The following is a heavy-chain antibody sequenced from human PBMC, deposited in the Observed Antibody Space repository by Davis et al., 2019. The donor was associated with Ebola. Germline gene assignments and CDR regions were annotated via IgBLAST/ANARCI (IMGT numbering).Heavy chain of an antibody. D-gene: IGHD3-22*01. J-gene: IGHJ1*01. CDR1: GGSISSYY. V-gene: IGHV4-59*01. CDR3: ARGDSSGYYGDFQH. CDR2: IYYSGST. Sequence: PSETLSLTCTVSGGSISSYYWSWIRQPPGKGLEWIGYIYYSGSTNYNPSLKSRVTISVDTSKNQFSLKLSSVTAADTAVYYCARGDSSGYYGDFQHWGQGTLVTVSS.